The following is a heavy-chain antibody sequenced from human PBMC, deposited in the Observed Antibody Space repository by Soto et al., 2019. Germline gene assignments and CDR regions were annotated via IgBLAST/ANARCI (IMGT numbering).Heavy chain of an antibody. CDR2: VGWNGGDI. CDR1: GFTLDDYT. J-gene: IGHJ6*02. V-gene: IGHV3-9*01. D-gene: IGHD2-2*01. CDR3: AKERAVVVPVSTSYFHYYGLDV. Sequence: VQLVESGGGLVQPGGSLRLSCAVSGFTLDDYTMHWVRQAPGKGLEWVSGVGWNGGDIVYADSAKGRFTVSRDNTRNSLYLEVNSLTTEDTAIYFCAKERAVVVPVSTSYFHYYGLDVWGQGTTVTVS.